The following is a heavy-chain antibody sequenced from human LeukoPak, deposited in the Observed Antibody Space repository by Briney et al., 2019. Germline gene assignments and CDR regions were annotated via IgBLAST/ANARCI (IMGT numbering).Heavy chain of an antibody. CDR3: ARDPNYGSGSYYRNWFDP. CDR2: ITSSGAYI. V-gene: IGHV3-21*01. J-gene: IGHJ5*02. D-gene: IGHD3-10*01. Sequence: GGSLRLSCAASGFTFNNYNMNWVRQAPGKALEWVSSITSSGAYIFYADSVKGRFTISRDNAKNSLYLQMNSLRAEDTAVYYYARDPNYGSGSYYRNWFDPWGQGTLVTVSS. CDR1: GFTFNNYN.